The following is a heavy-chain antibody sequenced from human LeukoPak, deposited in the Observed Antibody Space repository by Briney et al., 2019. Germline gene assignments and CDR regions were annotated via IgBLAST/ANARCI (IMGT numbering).Heavy chain of an antibody. V-gene: IGHV4-59*01. CDR3: ARGETAASTFWYFDL. D-gene: IGHD2-2*01. CDR2: IYYSGST. CDR1: GGSINGYY. Sequence: SETLSLTCTVSGGSINGYYWSWIRQPPGKGLEWIGYIYYSGSTKYNPSLQSRVTISVDTSKNQFSLKLNSVTAADTAVYYCARGETAASTFWYFDLWGRGPRVTVSS. J-gene: IGHJ2*01.